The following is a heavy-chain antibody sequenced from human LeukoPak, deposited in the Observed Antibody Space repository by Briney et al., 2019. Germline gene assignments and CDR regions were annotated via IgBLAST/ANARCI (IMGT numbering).Heavy chain of an antibody. J-gene: IGHJ5*02. Sequence: ASVKVSCKASGYTFTGYYMHLVRQAPGQGLEWMGWINPNSGGTNYAQKFQGRVTMTRDTSISTAYMELSRLRSDDTAVYYCARDYYDSSGYYFARWFDPWGQRTLVTVSS. CDR2: INPNSGGT. CDR1: GYTFTGYY. CDR3: ARDYYDSSGYYFARWFDP. D-gene: IGHD3-22*01. V-gene: IGHV1-2*02.